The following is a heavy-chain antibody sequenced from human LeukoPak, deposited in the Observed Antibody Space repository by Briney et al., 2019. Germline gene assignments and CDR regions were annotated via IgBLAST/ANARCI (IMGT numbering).Heavy chain of an antibody. CDR3: ARLRGEMDPFDY. J-gene: IGHJ4*02. V-gene: IGHV6-1*01. CDR2: TYYRSKWYN. D-gene: IGHD3-10*01. Sequence: SQTLSLTCAISGDSVSSNSAAWNWIRQSPSRGLEWLGRTYYRSKWYNDYAVSVKSRITINPDTSKNQFSLKLSSVTAADTAVYYCARLRGEMDPFDYWGQGTLVTVSS. CDR1: GDSVSSNSAA.